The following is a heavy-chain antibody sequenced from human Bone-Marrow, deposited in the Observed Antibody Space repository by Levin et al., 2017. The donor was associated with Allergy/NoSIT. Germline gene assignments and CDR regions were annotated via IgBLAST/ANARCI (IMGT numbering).Heavy chain of an antibody. CDR1: GFTFSTYG. Sequence: PGGSLRLSCAASGFTFSTYGIHWVRQSPGKGLEWVAVISGDGGTQFYADSVRGRFTLSRDNYMNTVYLQMNSVGVEDTAIFDCAREHGVTWDAFDLWGQGTLVTVSS. D-gene: IGHD2-8*01. V-gene: IGHV3-30*03. CDR3: AREHGVTWDAFDL. J-gene: IGHJ3*01. CDR2: ISGDGGTQ.